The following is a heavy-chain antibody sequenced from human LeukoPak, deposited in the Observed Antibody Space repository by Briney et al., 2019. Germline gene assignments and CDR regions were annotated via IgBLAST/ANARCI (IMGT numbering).Heavy chain of an antibody. V-gene: IGHV3-21*04. D-gene: IGHD3-10*01. CDR1: GFTFSSYS. CDR2: ISSSSSYI. Sequence: GGSLRLSCAASGFTFSSYSMNWVRQAPRKGLEWVSSISSSSSYIYYADSVKGRFTISRDNAKNSLYLQMNSLRAEDTAVYYCAKGQVHYYGSGSYDYWGQGTLVTVSS. CDR3: AKGQVHYYGSGSYDY. J-gene: IGHJ4*02.